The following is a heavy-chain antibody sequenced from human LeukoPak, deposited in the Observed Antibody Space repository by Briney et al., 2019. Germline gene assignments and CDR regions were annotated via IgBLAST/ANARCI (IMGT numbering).Heavy chain of an antibody. Sequence: GGSLRLSCAASGFTFSSYAMSWVRQAPGKGLEWVSAISGSGGSTYYADSVKGRFTISRDNSKNTLYLQMNSLRAEDTAVYYCASMNCSGGSCYSGWFDPWGQGTLVTVSS. CDR2: ISGSGGST. V-gene: IGHV3-23*01. CDR3: ASMNCSGGSCYSGWFDP. J-gene: IGHJ5*02. CDR1: GFTFSSYA. D-gene: IGHD2-15*01.